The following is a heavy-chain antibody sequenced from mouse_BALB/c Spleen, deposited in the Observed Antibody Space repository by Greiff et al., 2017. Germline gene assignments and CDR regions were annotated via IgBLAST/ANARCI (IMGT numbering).Heavy chain of an antibody. CDR2: INPSSGYT. D-gene: IGHD1-1*01. CDR1: GYTFTSYT. V-gene: IGHV1-4*01. J-gene: IGHJ3*01. CDR3: ANLLYYGSSPWFAY. Sequence: VQLVESGAELARPGASVKMSCKASGYTFTSYTMHWVKQRPGQGLEWIGYINPSSGYTNYNQKFKDKATLTADKSSSTAYMQLSSLTSEDSAVYYCANLLYYGSSPWFAYWGQGTLVTVSA.